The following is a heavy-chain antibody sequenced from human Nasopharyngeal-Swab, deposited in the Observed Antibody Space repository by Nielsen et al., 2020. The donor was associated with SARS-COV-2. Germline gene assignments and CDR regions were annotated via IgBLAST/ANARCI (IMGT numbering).Heavy chain of an antibody. Sequence: GESLKISCKGSGSSFTSYWIAWVRQMPGKGLEWMGIIYPRDSDTRYSPSFQGQVTISADKSISTAYLQWSSLTASDTAVYYCARTAIEGGYYRGDAFDIWGQGTMVTVSS. CDR3: ARTAIEGGYYRGDAFDI. V-gene: IGHV5-51*01. CDR1: GSSFTSYW. D-gene: IGHD3-22*01. J-gene: IGHJ3*02. CDR2: IYPRDSDT.